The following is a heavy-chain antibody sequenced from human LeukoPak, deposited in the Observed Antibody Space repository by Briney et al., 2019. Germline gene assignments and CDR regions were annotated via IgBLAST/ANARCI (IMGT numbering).Heavy chain of an antibody. CDR3: ARDNIFGVVAHHGMDV. J-gene: IGHJ6*02. V-gene: IGHV3-48*01. Sequence: GGSLRLSCAASGFTFSSYSMNWVRQAPGKGLEWVSYISSSSSTIYYADSVKGRFTISRDNAKNSLYLQMNSLRAEDTAVYYCARDNIFGVVAHHGMDVWGQGTTVTVSS. CDR1: GFTFSSYS. CDR2: ISSSSSTI. D-gene: IGHD3-3*02.